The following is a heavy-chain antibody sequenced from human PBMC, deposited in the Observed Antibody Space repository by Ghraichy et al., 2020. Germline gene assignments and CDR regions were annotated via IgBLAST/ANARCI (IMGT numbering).Heavy chain of an antibody. Sequence: SETLSLTCTVSGGSISSYYWSWIRQPPGKGLEWIGYIYYSGSTNYNPSLKSRVTISVDTSKNQFSLKLSSVTAADTAVYYCATFPDFWSGYHDRVSWGQGTLVTVSS. CDR3: ATFPDFWSGYHDRVS. CDR2: IYYSGST. J-gene: IGHJ4*02. CDR1: GGSISSYY. V-gene: IGHV4-59*01. D-gene: IGHD3-3*01.